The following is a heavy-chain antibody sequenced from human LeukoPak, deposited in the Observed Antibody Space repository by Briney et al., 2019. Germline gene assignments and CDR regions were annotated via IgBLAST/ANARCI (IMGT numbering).Heavy chain of an antibody. Sequence: SETLSLTCAVSGGSLSGYYWSWIRQPAGKRLEWIAEINYSGFTNYNPSLKSRVTLSVDTSKNQFSLKLTSVIAADTAVYYCAREGPPDVWGQGTTVTVSS. CDR3: AREGPPDV. CDR1: GGSLSGYY. CDR2: INYSGFT. V-gene: IGHV4-34*01. J-gene: IGHJ6*02.